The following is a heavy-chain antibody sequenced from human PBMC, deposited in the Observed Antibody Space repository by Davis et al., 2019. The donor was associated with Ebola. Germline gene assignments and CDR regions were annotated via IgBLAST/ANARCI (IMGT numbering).Heavy chain of an antibody. CDR3: ARGSRESHGDYYYGMDV. J-gene: IGHJ6*02. CDR1: GYTFTSYY. V-gene: IGHV1-46*01. CDR2: INPSGGST. D-gene: IGHD3-10*01. Sequence: ASVKVSCKASGYTFTSYYMHWVRQAPGQGLEWMGIINPSGGSTSYAQKFQGRVTMTRDTSTSTVYMELSSLRSEDTAVYYCARGSRESHGDYYYGMDVWGQGTTVTVSS.